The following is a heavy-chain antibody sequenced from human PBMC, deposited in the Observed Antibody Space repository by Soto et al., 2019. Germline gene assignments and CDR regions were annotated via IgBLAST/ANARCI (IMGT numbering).Heavy chain of an antibody. D-gene: IGHD3-3*01. Sequence: TLSLTWAISGYSVASNSAAWNWIRQSPSRGLEWLGRTYYRSKWYNDYAVSVKSRITINPATSKNQFSLQLNSVTPEDTAVYYCARDFTYYDFWSGYYRAYYYGMDVWGQGTTVTVSS. CDR3: ARDFTYYDFWSGYYRAYYYGMDV. CDR2: TYYRSKWYN. CDR1: GYSVASNSAA. J-gene: IGHJ6*02. V-gene: IGHV6-1*01.